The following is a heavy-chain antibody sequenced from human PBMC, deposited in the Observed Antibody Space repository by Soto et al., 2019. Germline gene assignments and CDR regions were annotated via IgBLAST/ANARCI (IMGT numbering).Heavy chain of an antibody. CDR3: ARAEVDY. Sequence: GGSLRLSCAASGFTFGNYWMHWVRQAPGKGPEWVSRMTSDGRTTQYADSVKGRFTVSRDNAKNTLYLQMNSLRAEDTAVYYCARAEVDYWGPGTLVTVSS. V-gene: IGHV3-74*03. CDR2: MTSDGRTT. J-gene: IGHJ4*02. CDR1: GFTFGNYW.